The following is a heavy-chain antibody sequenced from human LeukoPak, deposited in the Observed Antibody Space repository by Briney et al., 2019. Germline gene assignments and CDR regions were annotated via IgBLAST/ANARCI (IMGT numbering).Heavy chain of an antibody. V-gene: IGHV4-34*01. CDR3: ARGGGTMIDEHFDY. J-gene: IGHJ4*02. CDR1: GGSFSGYY. Sequence: SETLSLTCAVYGGSFSGYYWSWLRQPPGKGLEWIGEINHSGSTSYNPSLKSRVTISVDTSKHQFSLKLSSVTAADTAVYYCARGGGTMIDEHFDYWGQGTLVTVSS. D-gene: IGHD3-22*01. CDR2: INHSGST.